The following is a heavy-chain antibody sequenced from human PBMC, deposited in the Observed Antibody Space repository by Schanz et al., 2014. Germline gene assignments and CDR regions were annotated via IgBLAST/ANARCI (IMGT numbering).Heavy chain of an antibody. Sequence: EVQLVESGGGLVQPGGSLRLSCAASGFTFSGYWMSWVRQAPGEGLVWVANIKLDGSEKYYVDSVKGRFTISRDNAKNSLYLEMTSLRGEDTAVYYCARENLNWEAFDIWGQGTMVTVSS. CDR1: GFTFSGYW. V-gene: IGHV3-7*03. CDR2: IKLDGSEK. CDR3: ARENLNWEAFDI. J-gene: IGHJ3*02. D-gene: IGHD7-27*01.